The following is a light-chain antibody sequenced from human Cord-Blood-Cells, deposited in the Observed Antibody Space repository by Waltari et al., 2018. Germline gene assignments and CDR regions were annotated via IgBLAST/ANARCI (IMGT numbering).Light chain of an antibody. V-gene: IGLV2-14*03. J-gene: IGLJ3*02. CDR3: SSYTSSSTPWV. CDR2: DVS. Sequence: QSALTQPASVSGSPGQSITTSCTGTSSAVGGYNYVSLYPQHPGKAPKLMIYDVSNRPSGVSNRFAGSKSGNTASLTISGLQAEDEADYYCSSYTSSSTPWVFGGGTKLTVL. CDR1: SSAVGGYNY.